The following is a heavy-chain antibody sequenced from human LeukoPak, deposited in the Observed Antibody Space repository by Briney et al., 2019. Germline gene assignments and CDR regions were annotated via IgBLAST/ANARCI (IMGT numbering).Heavy chain of an antibody. CDR2: IYYSGST. D-gene: IGHD6-13*01. CDR1: GGSISSGGYY. J-gene: IGHJ4*02. CDR3: ASHKSGIAAAGPFDY. V-gene: IGHV4-31*03. Sequence: SQTLSLTCTVSGGSISSGGYYWSWLRQHPGKGLEWIGYIYYSGSTYYNPSLKSRFTISVDTSKNQFSLKLSSVTAADTAVYYCASHKSGIAAAGPFDYWGQGTLVTVSS.